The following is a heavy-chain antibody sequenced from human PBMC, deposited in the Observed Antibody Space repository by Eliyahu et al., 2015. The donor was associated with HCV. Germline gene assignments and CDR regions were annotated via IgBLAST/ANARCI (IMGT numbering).Heavy chain of an antibody. Sequence: QVQLQESGPGLVKPSETLSXTCTVXGGSITTXXWSWIRQPPGKGLEWIGYXHXSGSTNXNPSLKSRVTIALDTSKNQFSLNLTSVTAADTAMYYCASGGGGIAVTGTGGWFDPWGQGTLVTVSS. CDR3: ASGGGGIAVTGTGGWFDP. J-gene: IGHJ5*02. CDR1: GGSITTXX. V-gene: IGHV4-59*01. CDR2: XHXSGST. D-gene: IGHD6-19*01.